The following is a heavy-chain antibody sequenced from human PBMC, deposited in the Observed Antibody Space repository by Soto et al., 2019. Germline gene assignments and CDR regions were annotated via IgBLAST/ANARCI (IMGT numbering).Heavy chain of an antibody. D-gene: IGHD6-6*01. J-gene: IGHJ6*02. CDR1: GYTFTSYG. CDR2: ISAYNGNT. V-gene: IGHV1-18*01. CDR3: ARDNIAARTYYYYGMDV. Sequence: QVQLVQSGAEVKKPGASVKVSCKASGYTFTSYGISWVRQAPGQGLEWMGWISAYNGNTNYAQKLQGRVTMTTDTSTSLAYMELRSLRSDDTAVYYCARDNIAARTYYYYGMDVWGQGTTVTVSS.